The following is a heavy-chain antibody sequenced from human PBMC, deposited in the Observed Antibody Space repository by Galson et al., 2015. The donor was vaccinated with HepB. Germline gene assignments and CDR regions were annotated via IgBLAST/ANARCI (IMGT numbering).Heavy chain of an antibody. D-gene: IGHD5-12*01. Sequence: SVKVSCKASGYTFTSYGITWVRQAPGQGLEWVGWISTYNGNTNYAQKLQGRVTMTTDTSTTTAYMELRSLTSDDTAVYYCARHLSDIVAATFIYYYGMDVWGQGTTVTVSS. J-gene: IGHJ6*02. CDR3: ARHLSDIVAATFIYYYGMDV. V-gene: IGHV1-18*04. CDR1: GYTFTSYG. CDR2: ISTYNGNT.